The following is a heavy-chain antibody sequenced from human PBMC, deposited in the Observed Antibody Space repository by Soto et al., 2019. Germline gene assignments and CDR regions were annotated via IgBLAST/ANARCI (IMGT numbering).Heavy chain of an antibody. J-gene: IGHJ3*02. V-gene: IGHV3-21*01. CDR1: VFTFSSYS. Sequence: PWWALRLSCSASVFTFSSYSMNWLRQATGKGLEWVSSISSSSSYIYYASSVKGWFTLSRHNAQNSLYLQMNSLRAEDTAVYYCARAPPSFYAFDIWGQGTMVTVSS. CDR2: ISSSSSYI. CDR3: ARAPPSFYAFDI.